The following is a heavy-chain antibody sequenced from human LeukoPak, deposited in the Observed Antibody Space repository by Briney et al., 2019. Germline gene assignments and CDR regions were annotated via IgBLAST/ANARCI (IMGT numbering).Heavy chain of an antibody. D-gene: IGHD2-15*01. CDR2: ISGSGGST. J-gene: IGHJ4*02. CDR3: ANWDSRGPLVEVSDY. Sequence: PGGSLRLSCAASGFTFSSYAMSWVRQAPGKGLEWVSAISGSGGSTYYADSVKGRFTISRDNSKNTLYLQMNSLRAEDTAVYYCANWDSRGPLVEVSDYWGQGTLVTVSS. V-gene: IGHV3-23*01. CDR1: GFTFSSYA.